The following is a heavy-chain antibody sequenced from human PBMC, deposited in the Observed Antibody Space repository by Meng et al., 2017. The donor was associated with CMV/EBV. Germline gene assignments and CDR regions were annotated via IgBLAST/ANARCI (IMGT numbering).Heavy chain of an antibody. CDR2: INPNSGVI. CDR1: VYTFTGSY. J-gene: IGHJ4*02. V-gene: IGHV1-2*02. Sequence: ASVKVSCKASVYTFTGSYMHWVRQAPGQGLEWMGGINPNSGVINYAQKFQGRVTMTRDTSISTAYMELSRLRSDDTAVYYCARVLRYCSGGSCYSGEYDFDYWGQGTMVTVSS. D-gene: IGHD2-15*01. CDR3: ARVLRYCSGGSCYSGEYDFDY.